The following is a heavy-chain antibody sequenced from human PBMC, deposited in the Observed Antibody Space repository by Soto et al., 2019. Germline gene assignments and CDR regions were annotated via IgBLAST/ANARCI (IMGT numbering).Heavy chain of an antibody. CDR2: IKQDGSDK. D-gene: IGHD6-19*01. CDR3: ARVAYGNGWIFDS. CDR1: GFTFSIYG. V-gene: IGHV3-7*04. J-gene: IGHJ4*01. Sequence: LXLSCAASGFTFSIYGMSWVRQAPGKGLEWVANIKQDGSDKYYVDSVKGRFTLSRDNAKNSLQLQMNSLRAEDTAIYFCARVAYGNGWIFDSWGRGTLVTVSS.